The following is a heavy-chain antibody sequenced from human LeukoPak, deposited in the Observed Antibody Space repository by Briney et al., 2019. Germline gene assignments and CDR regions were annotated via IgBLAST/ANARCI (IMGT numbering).Heavy chain of an antibody. CDR2: LYDTGIT. V-gene: IGHV4-59*01. D-gene: IGHD5-24*01. J-gene: IGHJ4*02. CDR3: ARGTVRDGYNFNN. CDR1: GGSISSYY. Sequence: ASETLPLTCTVSGGSISSYYWSWIRQPPGKGLEWIGYLYDTGITNYNPSLKSRVTISVDTSKNQFSLKLSSVTAADTAVYYCARGTVRDGYNFNNCGQGTLASVSS.